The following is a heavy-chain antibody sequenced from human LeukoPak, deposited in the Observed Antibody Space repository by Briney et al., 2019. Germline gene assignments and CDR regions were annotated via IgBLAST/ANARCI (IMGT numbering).Heavy chain of an antibody. CDR1: GFTFSSYA. CDR3: AKRRHYYGSGDYYRDP. Sequence: GGSLRLSCAASGFTFSSYAMSWVRQAPGKGLEWVSSISGSGTNTYYADSVKGRFTISRDNSRNLLFLQMSSLRVEDTAVYYRAKRRHYYGSGDYYRDPWGQGTLVTVSS. V-gene: IGHV3-23*01. CDR2: ISGSGTNT. D-gene: IGHD3-10*01. J-gene: IGHJ5*02.